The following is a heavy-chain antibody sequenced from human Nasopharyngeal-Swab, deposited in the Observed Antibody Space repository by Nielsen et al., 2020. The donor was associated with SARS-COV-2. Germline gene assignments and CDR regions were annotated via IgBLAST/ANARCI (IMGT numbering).Heavy chain of an antibody. CDR2: VSRSSSRS. Sequence: WIRQPPGKGLEWVACVSRSSSRSYYADSVEGRFTISRDNPKNSLFLQMDSMRDEDTAVYFCVRDVAMVGDSFDTWGQGTLVTVSS. CDR3: VRDVAMVGDSFDT. J-gene: IGHJ4*02. D-gene: IGHD1-26*01. V-gene: IGHV3-11*06.